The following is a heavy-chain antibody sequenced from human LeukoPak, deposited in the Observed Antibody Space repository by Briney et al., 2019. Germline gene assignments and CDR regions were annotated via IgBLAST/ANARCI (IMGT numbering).Heavy chain of an antibody. D-gene: IGHD1-26*01. CDR3: TTDGVGVEGATYDN. CDR1: EFTFSNYN. CDR2: ITSSSTYV. V-gene: IGHV3-21*03. J-gene: IGHJ4*02. Sequence: GGSLRLSCEASEFTFSNYNVNWVRQAPGQRLEWVSSITSSSTYVFYADSVKGRFTISRDNAQNSLYLQMNSQKTEDTAVYYCTTDGVGVEGATYDNWGQGTLVSVSS.